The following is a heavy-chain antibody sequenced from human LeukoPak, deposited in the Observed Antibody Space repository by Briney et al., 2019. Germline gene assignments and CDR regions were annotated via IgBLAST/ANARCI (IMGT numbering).Heavy chain of an antibody. Sequence: GGSLRLSCAVSGFTFSSYTINWVRQAPGKGLEWVSSISSSSSYIYYADSVKGRFTISRDNAKNSLSLQMNSLRAEDTAVYYCARDRLLEDRDYHYYYYMDVWGRGTTVTVSS. D-gene: IGHD1-1*01. V-gene: IGHV3-21*01. CDR2: ISSSSSYI. CDR3: ARDRLLEDRDYHYYYYMDV. J-gene: IGHJ6*03. CDR1: GFTFSSYT.